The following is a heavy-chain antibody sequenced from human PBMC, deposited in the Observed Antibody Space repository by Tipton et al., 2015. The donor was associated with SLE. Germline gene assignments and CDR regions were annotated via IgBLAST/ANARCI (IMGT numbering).Heavy chain of an antibody. Sequence: SLRLSCAASGITFSSYGMHWVRQAPGKGLEWVAFIRYDGSNKYYADSVKGRFTISRDNSKNTLYLQMNSLRAEDTAVYYCARDPGYPYYFDYWGQGTLVTVSS. D-gene: IGHD1-1*01. V-gene: IGHV3-30*02. CDR3: ARDPGYPYYFDY. J-gene: IGHJ4*02. CDR1: GITFSSYG. CDR2: IRYDGSNK.